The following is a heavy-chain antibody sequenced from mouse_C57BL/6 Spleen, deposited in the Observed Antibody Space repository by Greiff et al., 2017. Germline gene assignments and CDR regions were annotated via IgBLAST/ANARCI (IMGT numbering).Heavy chain of an antibody. CDR2: IYPGDGDT. V-gene: IGHV1-80*01. CDR3: ARFTTVVAGDY. CDR1: GYAFSSYW. D-gene: IGHD1-1*01. Sequence: QVQLQQSGAELVKPGASVKISCKASGYAFSSYWMNWVKQRPGTGLEWIGQIYPGDGDTNYNGKFKGKATLTADKSSSTAYMQLSSLTSEDAAVYFCARFTTVVAGDYWGQGTTLTVSS. J-gene: IGHJ2*01.